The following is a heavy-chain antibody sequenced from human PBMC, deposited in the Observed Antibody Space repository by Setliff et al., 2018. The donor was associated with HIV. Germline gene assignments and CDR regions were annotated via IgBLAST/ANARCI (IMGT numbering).Heavy chain of an antibody. CDR1: GGSISSGGYY. V-gene: IGHV4-31*03. CDR3: ARQAGNPNYFYYMDV. J-gene: IGHJ6*03. Sequence: PSETLSLTCTVSGGSISSGGYYWSWVRQHPGKGLEWIGYIYYSGSTYSNPSLKSRVTISVNTSKNQFSLKLSPVTAADTAVYYCARQAGNPNYFYYMDVWGKGTTVTVSS. CDR2: IYYSGST. D-gene: IGHD6-13*01.